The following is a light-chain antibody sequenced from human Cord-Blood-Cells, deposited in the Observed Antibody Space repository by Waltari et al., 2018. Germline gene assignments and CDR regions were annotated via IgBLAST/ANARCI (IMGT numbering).Light chain of an antibody. V-gene: IGKV1-33*01. CDR3: QQYDNVPIT. J-gene: IGKJ5*01. CDR2: DAS. CDR1: QDISNY. Sequence: DIQMTQSPSSLSASVGDRVPITCQASQDISNYLNWYQQKPGKAPKLLIYDASNLETGVPSRFSGSGSGKDFTFTISSLQPEDIATYYCQQYDNVPITFGQGTRLDIK.